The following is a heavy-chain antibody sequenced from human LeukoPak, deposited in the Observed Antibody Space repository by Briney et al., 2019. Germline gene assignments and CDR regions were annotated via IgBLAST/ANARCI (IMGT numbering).Heavy chain of an antibody. D-gene: IGHD5-18*01. Sequence: SETLSLTCTVSGGSISTNSYYWGWIRQPPGKGLEWIGSIYYSGSTYYNPSLKSRVTISVDTSKNQFSLKLNSMTAADTAVYYCARDRGGYTYSHDYWGQGILVTVSS. CDR2: IYYSGST. V-gene: IGHV4-39*07. CDR1: GGSISTNSYY. CDR3: ARDRGGYTYSHDY. J-gene: IGHJ4*02.